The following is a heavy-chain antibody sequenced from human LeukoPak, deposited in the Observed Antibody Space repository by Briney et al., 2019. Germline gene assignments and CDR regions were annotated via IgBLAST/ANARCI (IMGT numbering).Heavy chain of an antibody. V-gene: IGHV3-74*01. J-gene: IGHJ4*02. CDR2: INSDGTTT. Sequence: GGSLRLSCAASGFSFSSYWMHWVRQAPGKGLVWVSRINSDGTTTSYADSVKGRFTISRDNAKNTLYLQMNSLRAEDTAVYYCARDNFGDYGGNDYWGQGTLVTVSS. D-gene: IGHD4-17*01. CDR1: GFSFSSYW. CDR3: ARDNFGDYGGNDY.